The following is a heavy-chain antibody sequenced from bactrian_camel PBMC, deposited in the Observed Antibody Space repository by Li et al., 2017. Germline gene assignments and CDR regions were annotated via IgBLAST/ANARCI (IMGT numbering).Heavy chain of an antibody. D-gene: IGHD2*01. Sequence: VQLVESGGGSVQAGGSLRLSCAASGYTYTRSTRCMGWFRQVEGKAREGVAAVYPDSGSTYYADSVLGRFTISKDNARKTVYLQMNSLQPDDTAMYYCAAGLKWCRQGYPTADFRYLGQGTQVTVS. V-gene: IGHV3S31*01. CDR3: AAGLKWCRQGYPTADFRY. CDR2: VYPDSGST. CDR1: GYTYTRSTRC. J-gene: IGHJ6*01.